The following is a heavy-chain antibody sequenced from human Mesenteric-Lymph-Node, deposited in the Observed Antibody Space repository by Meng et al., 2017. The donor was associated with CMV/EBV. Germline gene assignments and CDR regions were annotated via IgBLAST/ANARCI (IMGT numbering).Heavy chain of an antibody. J-gene: IGHJ4*02. Sequence: QQGVTGLLEPSEPLSLTSAGHCGSFSGCTWNLVRKSPKKGLEWIGEINHSGSTTYNPSFPSRIIISVDTSTNQISLNMSSVTAADTAVYYCARGSSYDILTGYFDYWGQGALVTVSS. CDR3: ARGSSYDILTGYFDY. CDR2: INHSGST. V-gene: IGHV4-34*01. CDR1: CGSFSGCT. D-gene: IGHD3-9*01.